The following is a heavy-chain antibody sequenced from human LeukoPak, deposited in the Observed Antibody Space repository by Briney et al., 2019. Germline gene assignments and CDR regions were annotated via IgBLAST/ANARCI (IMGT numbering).Heavy chain of an antibody. D-gene: IGHD5-12*01. V-gene: IGHV4-4*07. CDR1: GGSISSYY. Sequence: SETLSLTCTVSGGSISSYYWSWIRQPAGKGLEWIGRIYTSGSTNYNPSLKSRVTMSVDTSKNQFSLKLSSVTAADTAVYYCAGGEKYSGPYCFDYWGQGTLVTVSS. CDR2: IYTSGST. CDR3: AGGEKYSGPYCFDY. J-gene: IGHJ4*02.